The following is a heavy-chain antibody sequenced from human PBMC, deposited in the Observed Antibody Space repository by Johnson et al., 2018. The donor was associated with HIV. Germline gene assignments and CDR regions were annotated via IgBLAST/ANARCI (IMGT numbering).Heavy chain of an antibody. J-gene: IGHJ3*01. CDR1: GFTFSNYD. Sequence: QVQLVESGGGVVQPGRSLKLSCAASGFTFSNYDMDWVRQAPGKGLEWVVGISYDGNNKYYADSVKGRFIISRDNSKNTVYLQMNSLRAEDTAVYYCARDALQQLVPRGAFNLWGQGTMVTVSS. CDR2: ISYDGNNK. V-gene: IGHV3-30*03. D-gene: IGHD6-13*01. CDR3: ARDALQQLVPRGAFNL.